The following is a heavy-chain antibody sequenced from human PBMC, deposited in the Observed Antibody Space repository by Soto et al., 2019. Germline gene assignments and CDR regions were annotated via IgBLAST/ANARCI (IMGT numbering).Heavy chain of an antibody. Sequence: QVQLVQSGAEVKKPGSSVKVSCKASGGTFGSYAISWVRQAPGQGLEWMGGIIPIPGTANYAQKFQGRVTRAADASTSTAYMELSSLRSEDAAVYYCSRSQGSSTSLEIYYYYYYGMDVWGQGTTVTVSS. J-gene: IGHJ6*02. CDR2: IIPIPGTA. CDR1: GGTFGSYA. D-gene: IGHD2-2*01. CDR3: SRSQGSSTSLEIYYYYYYGMDV. V-gene: IGHV1-69*01.